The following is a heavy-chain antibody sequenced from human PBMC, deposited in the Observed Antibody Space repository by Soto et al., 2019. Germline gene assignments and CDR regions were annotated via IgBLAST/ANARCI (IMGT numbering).Heavy chain of an antibody. Sequence: ASVKVSCKASGYTFTSYGISWVRQAPGQGLEWMGWISAYNGNTNYAQKLQGRVTMTTDTSTSTAYMELRSLRSDDTAVYYCARGPRRYCSSTSCPTPGDVWGKGTTVTVSS. J-gene: IGHJ6*04. CDR3: ARGPRRYCSSTSCPTPGDV. D-gene: IGHD2-2*01. CDR2: ISAYNGNT. V-gene: IGHV1-18*01. CDR1: GYTFTSYG.